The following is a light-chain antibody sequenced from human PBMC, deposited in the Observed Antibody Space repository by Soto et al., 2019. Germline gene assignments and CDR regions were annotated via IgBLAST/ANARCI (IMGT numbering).Light chain of an antibody. V-gene: IGKV3-20*01. CDR3: QQYGALPPT. CDR1: QSVVNYQ. Sequence: EVVLTQSPGTLSLSPGERATLSCRTSQSVVNYQLAWYRQKPGQAPRLLIYNTFHRATGIPDRFSGTGSETVFTLTISRLEPEDFAVYHCQQYGALPPTFGQGTRVEIK. J-gene: IGKJ1*01. CDR2: NTF.